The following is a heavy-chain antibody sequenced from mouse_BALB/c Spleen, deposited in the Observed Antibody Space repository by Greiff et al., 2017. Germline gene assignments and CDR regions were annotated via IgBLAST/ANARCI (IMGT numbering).Heavy chain of an antibody. J-gene: IGHJ4*01. CDR2: ISTYYGNT. D-gene: IGHD5-1*01. Sequence: VQLQQSGPELVRPGVSVKISCKGSGYTFTDYAMHWVKQSHAKSLEWIGVISTYYGNTNYNQKFKGKATMTVDKSSSTAYMELARLTSEDSAIYYCAPRTGDAMDYWGQGTSVTVSS. V-gene: IGHV1-67*01. CDR1: GYTFTDYA. CDR3: APRTGDAMDY.